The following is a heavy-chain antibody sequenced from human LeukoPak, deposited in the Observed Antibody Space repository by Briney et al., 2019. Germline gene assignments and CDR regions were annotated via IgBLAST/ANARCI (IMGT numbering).Heavy chain of an antibody. D-gene: IGHD5-18*01. CDR3: VCPWIQLWYLLY. J-gene: IGHJ4*02. V-gene: IGHV3-30*03. CDR2: ISYDGSNK. Sequence: GRSLRLSCAASGFTFSSYGMHWVRQAPGKGLEWVAVISYDGSNKYYADSVKGRFTISRDNSKNTLYLQMNSLRAGDTAVYYCVCPWIQLWYLLYWGQGTLVTVSS. CDR1: GFTFSSYG.